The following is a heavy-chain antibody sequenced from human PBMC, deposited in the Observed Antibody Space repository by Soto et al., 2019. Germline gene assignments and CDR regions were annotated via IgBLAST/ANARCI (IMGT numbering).Heavy chain of an antibody. J-gene: IGHJ6*02. D-gene: IGHD3-3*01. CDR1: GGTFNRYA. CDR3: ARSAITLFGVVSIPPHYYSEMDV. V-gene: IGHV1-69*01. Sequence: QVQLVQSGAEVKKAGSSVKVSCKASGGTFNRYAISWVRQAPGQRLEWMGGIIPIFGIGNDAQRFQGRVTITADESTGTAYMELSSLRSEDTGVYYCARSAITLFGVVSIPPHYYSEMDVWGQGTTVTVSS. CDR2: IIPIFGIG.